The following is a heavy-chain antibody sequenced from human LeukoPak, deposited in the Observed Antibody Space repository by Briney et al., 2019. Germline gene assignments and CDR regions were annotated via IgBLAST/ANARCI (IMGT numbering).Heavy chain of an antibody. CDR2: INPNSGGT. V-gene: IGHV1-2*02. Sequence: GASVKVSCKASGYTFTGYYMHWVRQAPGQGLEWMGWINPNSGGTNYAQKFQGRVTMTRDTSISTAYMELSRLRSDDTAVYYCARDLLDYDILTGYYSEAFDIWGQGTMVTVSS. CDR1: GYTFTGYY. D-gene: IGHD3-9*01. J-gene: IGHJ3*02. CDR3: ARDLLDYDILTGYYSEAFDI.